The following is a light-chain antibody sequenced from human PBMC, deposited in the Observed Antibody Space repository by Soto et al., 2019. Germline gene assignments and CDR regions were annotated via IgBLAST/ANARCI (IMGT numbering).Light chain of an antibody. V-gene: IGKV3-11*01. CDR3: QQRSNWMYT. CDR1: QSVSSY. Sequence: EIVLTQSPATLSLSPGERATLPCRASQSVSSYLAWYQQKPGQAPRLLIYDASNRATGIPARFSGSGSGTDFTLTISSLEPEDFAVYYCQQRSNWMYTFGQGTKVDIK. J-gene: IGKJ2*01. CDR2: DAS.